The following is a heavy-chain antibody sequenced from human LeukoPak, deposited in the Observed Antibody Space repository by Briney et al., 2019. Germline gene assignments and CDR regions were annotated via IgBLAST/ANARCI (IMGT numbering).Heavy chain of an antibody. Sequence: GGSLRLSCAASGFTFSSYWMHWVRQAPGKGLVWVSRINSDGSSTSYADSVKGRFTISRDNAKNTLYLQMNSLRAEDTAVYYCARGDGSGSSNYYYYGMDVWGQGTTVTVSS. D-gene: IGHD3-10*01. CDR1: GFTFSSYW. CDR3: ARGDGSGSSNYYYYGMDV. CDR2: INSDGSST. V-gene: IGHV3-74*01. J-gene: IGHJ6*01.